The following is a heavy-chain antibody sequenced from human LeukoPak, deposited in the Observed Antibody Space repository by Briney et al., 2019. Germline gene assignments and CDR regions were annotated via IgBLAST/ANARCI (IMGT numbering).Heavy chain of an antibody. CDR1: GYSISSGYY. CDR2: IYHSGST. Sequence: SETLSLTCTVSGYSISSGYYWGWIRQPPGKGLEWIGSIYHSGSTNYNPSLKSRVTISVDTSKNQFSLKLSSVTAADTAVYYCARVRYFDWLWFDYWGQGTLVTVSS. V-gene: IGHV4-38-2*02. J-gene: IGHJ4*02. D-gene: IGHD3-9*01. CDR3: ARVRYFDWLWFDY.